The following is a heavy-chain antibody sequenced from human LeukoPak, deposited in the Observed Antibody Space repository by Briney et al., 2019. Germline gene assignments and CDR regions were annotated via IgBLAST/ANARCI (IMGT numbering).Heavy chain of an antibody. Sequence: PGGSLRLSCAASGFTFSDHYMSWLRQAPGKGLEWISYINTGGDSMYHADSVKGRFTVSRDNAKNSLFLHMNSLRVEDSAVYYCARGSRYFDSSDHFFDYWGQGTLAIVSS. V-gene: IGHV3-11*01. J-gene: IGHJ4*02. CDR3: ARGSRYFDSSDHFFDY. CDR1: GFTFSDHY. CDR2: INTGGDSM. D-gene: IGHD3-9*01.